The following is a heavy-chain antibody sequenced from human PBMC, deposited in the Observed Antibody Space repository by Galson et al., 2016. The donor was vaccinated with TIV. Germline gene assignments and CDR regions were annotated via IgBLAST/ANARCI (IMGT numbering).Heavy chain of an antibody. CDR3: ARGGGITGASTPFDY. J-gene: IGHJ4*02. CDR2: IIPIYRTA. CDR1: GGTFGSYA. Sequence: QSGAEVKKPGESLRISCKASGGTFGSYAITWVRQAPGQGPEWMGGIIPIYRTANYAEKFQGRVTVTADKSTSTAYMELSGLRFDDTAVYYCARGGGITGASTPFDYWGQGTLVTVSS. D-gene: IGHD1-14*01. V-gene: IGHV1-69*06.